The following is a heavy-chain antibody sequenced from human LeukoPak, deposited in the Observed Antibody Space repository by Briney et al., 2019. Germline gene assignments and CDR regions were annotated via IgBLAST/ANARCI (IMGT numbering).Heavy chain of an antibody. V-gene: IGHV1-2*02. CDR3: ARSRFLTLRSCYACHDASDI. Sequence: ASVKVSCKASGYTFTGYYMHWVRQAPGQGLEWMGWINPNSGGTNYAQKFQGRVTMTRDTSISTAYMELSRLRSDDTAVYYCARSRFLTLRSCYACHDASDIWGQGTTVTVS. CDR1: GYTFTGYY. CDR2: INPNSGGT. J-gene: IGHJ3*02. D-gene: IGHD2-2*01.